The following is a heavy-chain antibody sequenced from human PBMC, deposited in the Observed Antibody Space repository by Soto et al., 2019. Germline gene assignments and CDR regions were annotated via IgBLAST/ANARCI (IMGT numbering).Heavy chain of an antibody. D-gene: IGHD4-17*01. CDR1: GGSFSGYY. CDR3: ARGPVLPNEYGDYEYFDY. CDR2: INHSGST. J-gene: IGHJ4*02. Sequence: SETLSLTCAVYGGSFSGYYWSWIRQPPGKGLEWIGEINHSGSTNYNPSLESRVTISVDTSKNQFSLKLSSVTAADTAVYYCARGPVLPNEYGDYEYFDYWGQGTLVTVSS. V-gene: IGHV4-34*01.